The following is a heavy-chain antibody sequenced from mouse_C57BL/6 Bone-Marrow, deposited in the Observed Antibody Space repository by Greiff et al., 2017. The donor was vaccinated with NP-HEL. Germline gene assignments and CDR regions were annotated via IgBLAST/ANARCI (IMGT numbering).Heavy chain of an antibody. V-gene: IGHV1-69*01. Sequence: QVQLQQPGAELVMPGASVKLSCKASGYTFTSYWMHWVKQRPGQGLEWIGEIDPSDSYTNYNQKFKGKSTLTVDKSSSTAYMQLSSLTSEDAAVDYCERSPDGYYEFAYWGQGTLVTVSA. D-gene: IGHD2-3*01. CDR3: ERSPDGYYEFAY. J-gene: IGHJ3*01. CDR1: GYTFTSYW. CDR2: IDPSDSYT.